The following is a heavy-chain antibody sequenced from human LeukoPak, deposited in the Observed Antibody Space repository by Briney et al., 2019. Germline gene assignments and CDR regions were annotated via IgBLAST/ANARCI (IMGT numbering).Heavy chain of an antibody. Sequence: GGSLRLSCAASGFTFSSYGMSWVRQAPGKGLEWVANIKESGGGKYYVDSVKGRFTISRDNAKNTLYLQMNSLRAEDTAVYYCAIVIVVVVALGDYYYYGMDVWGQGTTVTVSS. J-gene: IGHJ6*02. CDR3: AIVIVVVVALGDYYYYGMDV. CDR1: GFTFSSYG. CDR2: IKESGGGK. V-gene: IGHV3-7*01. D-gene: IGHD2-15*01.